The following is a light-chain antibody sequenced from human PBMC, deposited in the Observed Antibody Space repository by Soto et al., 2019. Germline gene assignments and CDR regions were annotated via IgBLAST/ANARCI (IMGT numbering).Light chain of an antibody. CDR2: AAS. CDR1: QDTGKD. J-gene: IGKJ4*01. Sequence: AIQMTQSPSSLSASVGDTVTITCRASQDTGKDLGWYQQKPGKAPKLLIYAASSLQSGVPSRFSGSGSCTEFTLTISSLPPEDFETYYCLQYHYCLTFGGGTKVEIK. V-gene: IGKV1-6*01. CDR3: LQYHYCLT.